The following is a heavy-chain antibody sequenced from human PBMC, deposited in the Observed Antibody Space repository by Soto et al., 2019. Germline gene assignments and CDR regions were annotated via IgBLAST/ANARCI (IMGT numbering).Heavy chain of an antibody. D-gene: IGHD3-22*01. J-gene: IGHJ3*02. V-gene: IGHV3-23*01. CDR2: ISGSDGST. CDR3: AKDKADYYDSSGYPDAFDI. CDR1: GFTFSSYA. Sequence: GGSLRLSCAASGFTFSSYAMSWVRQAPGKGLEWVSAISGSDGSTYYADSVKGRFTISRDNSKNTLYLQMNSLRAEDTAVYYCAKDKADYYDSSGYPDAFDIWGQGTMVTVSS.